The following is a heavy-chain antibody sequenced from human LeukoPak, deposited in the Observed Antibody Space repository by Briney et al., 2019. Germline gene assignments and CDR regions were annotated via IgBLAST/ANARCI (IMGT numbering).Heavy chain of an antibody. Sequence: GGSLRLSCAASGFSFSSYGMSWVRQAPGKGLEWVSSISASGGSTYYADSVKGHFTISRDNSKNTLYLHMNSLRAEDTAVYYCAKEGDYCSSTICYADYWGQGTLVTVSS. D-gene: IGHD2-2*01. J-gene: IGHJ4*02. CDR3: AKEGDYCSSTICYADY. CDR2: ISASGGST. CDR1: GFSFSSYG. V-gene: IGHV3-23*01.